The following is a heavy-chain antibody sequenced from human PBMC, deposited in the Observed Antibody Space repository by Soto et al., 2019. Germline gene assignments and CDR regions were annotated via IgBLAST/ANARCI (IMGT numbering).Heavy chain of an antibody. CDR2: MNPNSGNT. CDR3: VRMASSGTLNWFDP. V-gene: IGHV1-8*02. Sequence: AAVKVSCKASGCTFTSYYMHWVRQATGQGLEWMGWMNPNSGNTGYALKFQGRVSMTRNTSIYTVYLELSSLASDDTAVYYCVRMASSGTLNWFDPWGQGTLVTVSS. CDR1: GCTFTSYY. D-gene: IGHD1-1*01. J-gene: IGHJ5*02.